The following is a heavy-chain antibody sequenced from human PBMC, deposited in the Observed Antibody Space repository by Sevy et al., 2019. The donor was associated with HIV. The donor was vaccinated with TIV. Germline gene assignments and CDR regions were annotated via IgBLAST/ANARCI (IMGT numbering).Heavy chain of an antibody. CDR2: ISYDGSNK. CDR1: GFSLSSYA. D-gene: IGHD3-16*02. V-gene: IGHV3-30-3*01. CDR3: ARDGAMITFGGVIVINWYFDL. J-gene: IGHJ2*01. Sequence: GGSLRLSCAASGFSLSSYAMHWVRQAPGKGLEWVAVISYDGSNKYYAYSVKGRFTISRDNSKNTLYLQMNSLRAEDTAVYYCARDGAMITFGGVIVINWYFDLWGRGTLVTVSS.